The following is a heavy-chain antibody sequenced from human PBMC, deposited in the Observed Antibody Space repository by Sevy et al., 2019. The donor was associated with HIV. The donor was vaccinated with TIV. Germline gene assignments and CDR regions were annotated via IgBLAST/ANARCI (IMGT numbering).Heavy chain of an antibody. CDR3: ARAAANYYYAMDV. CDR1: GDSISGYY. V-gene: IGHV4-59*01. CDR2: IYYNGRT. J-gene: IGHJ6*02. Sequence: SETLSLTCTVFGDSISGYYWSWIRQSPGKGLQWIGYIYYNGRTNYDPSLKSRVTISTDTSKNQFSLKLSSVTAADMAIYYCARAAANYYYAMDVWGQGTTVTVSS.